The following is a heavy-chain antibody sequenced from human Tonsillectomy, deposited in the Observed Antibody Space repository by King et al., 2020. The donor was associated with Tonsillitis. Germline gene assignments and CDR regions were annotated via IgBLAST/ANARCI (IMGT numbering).Heavy chain of an antibody. CDR2: INQDGSEK. CDR1: GFSFSRYW. D-gene: IGHD6-13*01. Sequence: VQLVQSGGGLVQPGGSLRLSCAASGFSFSRYWMSWVRQAPGKGLEWVAHINQDGSEKDYVDSVKGRFTISRDNAKNSLYLQMNSLRAEDTAVYYCARDMGYTYYYYYGLDVWGQGTTVTVSS. J-gene: IGHJ6*02. V-gene: IGHV3-7*01. CDR3: ARDMGYTYYYYYGLDV.